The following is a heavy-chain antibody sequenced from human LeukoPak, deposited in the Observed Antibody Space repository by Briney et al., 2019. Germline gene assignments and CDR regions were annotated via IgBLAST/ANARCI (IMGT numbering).Heavy chain of an antibody. D-gene: IGHD1-1*01. Sequence: PGGSLRLSCATSGFTFSSYAMTWVRQSPGKGLEWIAEINHRGDTNYNPSVKSRVTISVDTSKSQFSLKASSLTAADTAVYYCARGPTISETGYFDYWGQGTLVTVSS. CDR1: GFTFSSYA. CDR2: INHRGDT. J-gene: IGHJ4*03. CDR3: ARGPTISETGYFDY. V-gene: IGHV4-34*01.